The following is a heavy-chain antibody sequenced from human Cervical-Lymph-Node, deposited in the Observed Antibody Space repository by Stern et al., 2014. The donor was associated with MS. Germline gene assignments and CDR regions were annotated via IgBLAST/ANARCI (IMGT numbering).Heavy chain of an antibody. CDR3: ARDEGADY. CDR2: INPSAGNT. J-gene: IGHJ4*02. Sequence: QVQLVESGAEMKKPGASVKVSCMASGYSFTSYFIIWVRQATGQGLEWMGIINPSAGNTNYAQKFQGRVVMTSDTSTGTVYLELSSLRSEDTAVYYCARDEGADYWGQGTLVTVSS. V-gene: IGHV1-46*01. CDR1: GYSFTSYF.